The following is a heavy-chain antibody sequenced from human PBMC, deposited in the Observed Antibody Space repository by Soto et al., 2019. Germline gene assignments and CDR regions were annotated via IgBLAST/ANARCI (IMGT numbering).Heavy chain of an antibody. J-gene: IGHJ5*01. V-gene: IGHV3-21*01. Sequence: GGSLRLSCAASGFTFSSDIMGWVRQSPGTGLEWVASISSSGSFVNYADSVKGRFTISRDNAKNSLYLQMRSLKDEDTAVYYCARDPPSGTTLDWFDSWGQGTLVTVSS. CDR2: ISSSGSFV. D-gene: IGHD1-7*01. CDR1: GFTFSSDI. CDR3: ARDPPSGTTLDWFDS.